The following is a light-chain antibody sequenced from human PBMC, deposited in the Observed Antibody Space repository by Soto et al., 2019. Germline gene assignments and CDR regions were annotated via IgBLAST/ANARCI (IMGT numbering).Light chain of an antibody. CDR3: GSWNSSLSAYV. J-gene: IGLJ1*01. Sequence: QSVLTQPPSVSAALGHKVTISCSGSSSNSGGHSVSWDQQLPGNAHKLLIYDDNKRPSGIPDRFSGSKSGTSATLGITGFQTGDKADYYCGSWNSSLSAYVFGTGTKVTVL. CDR2: DDN. V-gene: IGLV1-51*01. CDR1: SSNSGGHS.